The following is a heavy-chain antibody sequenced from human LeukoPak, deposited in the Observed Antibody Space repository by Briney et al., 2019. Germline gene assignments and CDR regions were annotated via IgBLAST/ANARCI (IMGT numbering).Heavy chain of an antibody. V-gene: IGHV3-15*07. CDR3: TTTPTKYYDFWSAYNDY. CDR1: GFTVSNAW. D-gene: IGHD3-3*01. J-gene: IGHJ4*02. CDR2: IKSKTDGGTT. Sequence: SGGSLRLSCAASGFTVSNAWMNWVRQAPGKGLEWVGRIKSKTDGGTTDYAAPVKGRFTISRDDSKNTLYLQMNSLKTEDTAVYYCTTTPTKYYDFWSAYNDYWGQGTLVTVSS.